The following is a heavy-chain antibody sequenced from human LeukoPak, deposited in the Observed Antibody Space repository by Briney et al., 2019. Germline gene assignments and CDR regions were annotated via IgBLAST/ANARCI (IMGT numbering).Heavy chain of an antibody. CDR2: INAGNGDT. D-gene: IGHD2-21*01. J-gene: IGHJ4*02. CDR3: ARDDCGDTCYPGGY. V-gene: IGHV1-3*01. CDR1: GYTSTKYV. Sequence: ASVKVSCKASGYTSTKYVVHWVRQAPGQRPEWVGWINAGNGDTKYSQNFQDRVTITRDTSANTAYMELSSLTSEDTALYYCARDDCGDTCYPGGYWGQGTLVTVSS.